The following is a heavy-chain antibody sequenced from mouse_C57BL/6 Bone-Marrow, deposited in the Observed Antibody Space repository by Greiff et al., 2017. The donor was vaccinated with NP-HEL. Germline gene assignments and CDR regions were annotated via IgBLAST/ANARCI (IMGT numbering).Heavy chain of an antibody. J-gene: IGHJ2*01. V-gene: IGHV1-9*01. CDR1: GYPFTGYW. CDR3: ARKGLWLRQGYYFDY. D-gene: IGHD2-2*01. Sequence: QVQLQQSGAELMKPGASVKLSCKATGYPFTGYWIEWVKQRPGHGLEWIGEILPGSGSTNYKEKFKGKAPFTADTSSNTAYMQLSSLTTEDSAIYYWARKGLWLRQGYYFDYWGQGTTLTVSS. CDR2: ILPGSGST.